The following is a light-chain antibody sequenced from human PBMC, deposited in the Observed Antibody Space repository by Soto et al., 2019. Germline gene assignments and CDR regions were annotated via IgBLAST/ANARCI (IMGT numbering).Light chain of an antibody. V-gene: IGKV3-15*01. CDR2: GAS. Sequence: EIVMTQSPATLSVSPGERATLSCRASQSVSSNLAWYQQKPGQAPRLLIYGASTRATGIPARFSGSGSGTEFTLPISSLQSEDFAVYLCQQYNYWPRTFGQGTKLEIK. J-gene: IGKJ2*01. CDR1: QSVSSN. CDR3: QQYNYWPRT.